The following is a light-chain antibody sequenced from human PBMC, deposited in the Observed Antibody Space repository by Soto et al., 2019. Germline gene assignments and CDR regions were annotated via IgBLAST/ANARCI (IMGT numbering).Light chain of an antibody. Sequence: QSVLTQPPSASGSPAQSVTISCTGTSSDVGGYNYVSWYQQHPGKAPKIMIYEVTKRPSGVPDRFSGSKSGNTASLTVSGLQAEDDADYYCSSYVSGNIYVFETGTKVAVL. CDR3: SSYVSGNIYV. V-gene: IGLV2-8*01. CDR2: EVT. CDR1: SSDVGGYNY. J-gene: IGLJ1*01.